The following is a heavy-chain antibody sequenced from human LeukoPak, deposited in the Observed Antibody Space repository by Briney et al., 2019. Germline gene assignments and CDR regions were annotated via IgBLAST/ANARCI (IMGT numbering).Heavy chain of an antibody. CDR1: GFTFSRYV. Sequence: GRSLRLSCAASGFTFSRYVMHWVRQAPGKGLEWVALMSHDGTTTNYPDSVKGRFTISRDDSKNTLYLQMNSLRTEDTAVYYCAREGYSSGRAAAFDYWGQGTLVTVSS. CDR3: AREGYSSGRAAAFDY. CDR2: MSHDGTTT. D-gene: IGHD6-19*01. J-gene: IGHJ4*02. V-gene: IGHV3-30*03.